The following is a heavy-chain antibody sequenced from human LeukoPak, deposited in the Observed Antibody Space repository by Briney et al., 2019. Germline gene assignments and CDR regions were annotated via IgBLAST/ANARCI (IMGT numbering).Heavy chain of an antibody. CDR1: GGTFSSYA. CDR2: IIPILGIA. Sequence: SVKVSCTASGGTFSSYAISWVRQAPGQGLEWMGRIIPILGIANYAQKFQGRVTITADKSTSTAYMELSSLRSEDTAVYYCARGFDYGGNSAPLDYWGQGTLVTVSS. D-gene: IGHD4-23*01. J-gene: IGHJ4*02. CDR3: ARGFDYGGNSAPLDY. V-gene: IGHV1-69*04.